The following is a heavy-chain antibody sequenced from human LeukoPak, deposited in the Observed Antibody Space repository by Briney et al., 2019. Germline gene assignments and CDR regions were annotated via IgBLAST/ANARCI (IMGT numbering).Heavy chain of an antibody. D-gene: IGHD6-19*01. CDR2: IKQDGSEK. Sequence: GGSLRLSCAASGFTFSSSSISWVRQAPGKGLEWVANIKQDGSEKYYVDSVKGRFTISRDNSKNTLYLQMNSLRAEDTAVYYCAKDPEYSSGWRFYYYYGMDVWGQGTTVTVSS. CDR3: AKDPEYSSGWRFYYYYGMDV. J-gene: IGHJ6*02. V-gene: IGHV3-7*01. CDR1: GFTFSSSS.